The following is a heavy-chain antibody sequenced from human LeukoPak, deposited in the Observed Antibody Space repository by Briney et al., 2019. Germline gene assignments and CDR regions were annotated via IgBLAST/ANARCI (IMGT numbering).Heavy chain of an antibody. CDR3: AKPGDRYAFDI. Sequence: GGSLRLSCPVSGFTFYNYAMSWVRQAPGKGLEWVSGISGTGGTTFYADSVKGRFTISRDNSKNTLYLQINSLRAEDTAVYYCAKPGDRYAFDIWGQGTMVTVSS. V-gene: IGHV3-23*01. CDR1: GFTFYNYA. D-gene: IGHD7-27*01. CDR2: ISGTGGTT. J-gene: IGHJ3*02.